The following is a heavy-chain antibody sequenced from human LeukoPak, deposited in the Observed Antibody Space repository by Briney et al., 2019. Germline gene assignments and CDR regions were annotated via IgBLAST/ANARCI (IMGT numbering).Heavy chain of an antibody. Sequence: GSLRLSCAASGFTFSSYGMHWVRQAPGKGLEWVAFIRYDGSNKYYADSVKGRFTISRDNSKNTLDLQMKSLRAEDTAVYYCAKGGGYEAQYYYYYLDVWGKGTTVTISS. D-gene: IGHD5-12*01. CDR3: AKGGGYEAQYYYYYLDV. CDR2: IRYDGSNK. CDR1: GFTFSSYG. V-gene: IGHV3-30*02. J-gene: IGHJ6*03.